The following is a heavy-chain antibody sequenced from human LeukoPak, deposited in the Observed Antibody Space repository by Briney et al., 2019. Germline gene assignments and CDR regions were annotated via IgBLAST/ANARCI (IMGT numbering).Heavy chain of an antibody. CDR3: AAKTFDV. CDR1: GFNFRGFW. Sequence: GVPLRLSCAASGFNFRGFWMYGVRQAPGKGLEWVANIKPDGSDTYYVGSVKGRFTISRDNAKNSLYLQMNSLTVEDTALYYCAAKTFDVWGQGTMVTVSS. J-gene: IGHJ3*01. V-gene: IGHV3-7*02. CDR2: IKPDGSDT.